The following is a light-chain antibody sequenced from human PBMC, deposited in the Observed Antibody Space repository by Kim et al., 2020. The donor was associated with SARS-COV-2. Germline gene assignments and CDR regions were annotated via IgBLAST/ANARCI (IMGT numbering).Light chain of an antibody. V-gene: IGLV3-27*01. Sequence: SYELTQPSSVSVSPGQTARITCSGDVLAKKYARWFQQKPGQAPVLVIYKDSERPSGTPERFSGSSSGTTVTLTISGAQVEDEADYYCYSAADNSWVFGGGTKVTVL. CDR3: YSAADNSWV. CDR1: VLAKKY. CDR2: KDS. J-gene: IGLJ3*02.